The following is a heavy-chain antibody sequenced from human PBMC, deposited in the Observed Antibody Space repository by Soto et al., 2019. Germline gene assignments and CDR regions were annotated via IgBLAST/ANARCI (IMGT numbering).Heavy chain of an antibody. Sequence: PGGSMRVSCAASGFTVSSNYMSWVRQAPGKGLEWVSVIYSGGSTYYADSMKGRFTISRDNSKNTLYLQMNSLRAEDTAVYYCARDLMVLGVIPRGGKYYYYMDVWGKGTTVTVSS. CDR3: ARDLMVLGVIPRGGKYYYYMDV. CDR2: IYSGGST. V-gene: IGHV3-66*01. D-gene: IGHD3-10*01. J-gene: IGHJ6*03. CDR1: GFTVSSNY.